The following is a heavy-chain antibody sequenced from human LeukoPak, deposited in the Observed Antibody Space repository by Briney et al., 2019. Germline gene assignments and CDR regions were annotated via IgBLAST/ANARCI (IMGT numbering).Heavy chain of an antibody. CDR2: ISAYNGNT. D-gene: IGHD3-9*01. Sequence: GASVKVPCKASGYTFTSYGISWVRQAPGQGLEWMGWISAYNGNTNYAQKLQGRVTITTDTSTSTAYMELRSLRSDDTAVYYCARVGDYDILTGPCDYWGQGTLVTVS. J-gene: IGHJ4*02. V-gene: IGHV1-18*01. CDR3: ARVGDYDILTGPCDY. CDR1: GYTFTSYG.